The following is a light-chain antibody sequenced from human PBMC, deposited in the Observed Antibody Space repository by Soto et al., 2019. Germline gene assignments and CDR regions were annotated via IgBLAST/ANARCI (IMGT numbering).Light chain of an antibody. Sequence: EIQLTHSPSSLSASLGDIVTISCRASQTISSWLAWYQQKPGKAPKLLIYKASSLESGVPSRFSGSGSGTDFTLTISSLQPEDFATYYCQHLNTYPITFGPGTRLEIK. CDR1: QTISSW. CDR2: KAS. V-gene: IGKV1-5*03. CDR3: QHLNTYPIT. J-gene: IGKJ5*01.